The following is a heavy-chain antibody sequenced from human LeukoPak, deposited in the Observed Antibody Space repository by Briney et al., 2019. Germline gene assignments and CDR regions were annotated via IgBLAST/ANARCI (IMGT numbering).Heavy chain of an antibody. D-gene: IGHD2-2*01. J-gene: IGHJ6*02. CDR1: GFTFSSYA. V-gene: IGHV3-64*04. CDR2: ISSNGGST. CDR3: ARALVPAARAYGMDV. Sequence: GGSLRLSCSASGFTFSSYAMHWVRQAPGKGLEYVSAISSNGGSTYYADSVKGRFTISRDNAKNSLYLQMNSLRAEDTAVYYCARALVPAARAYGMDVWGQGTTVTVSS.